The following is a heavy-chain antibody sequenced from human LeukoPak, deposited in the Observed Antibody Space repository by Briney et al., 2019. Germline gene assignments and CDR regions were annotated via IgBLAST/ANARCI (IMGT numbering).Heavy chain of an antibody. CDR3: ARLWRSSTSCRD. D-gene: IGHD2-2*01. V-gene: IGHV4-38-2*01. CDR2: IYHSGST. Sequence: SETLSLTCAVSGYSISSGYYWGWIRQPPGKGLAWIGSIYHSGSTYYNPSLKSRVTISVDTSKNQFSLKLSSVTAADTAVYYCARLWRSSTSCRDWGQGTLVTVSS. CDR1: GYSISSGYY. J-gene: IGHJ4*02.